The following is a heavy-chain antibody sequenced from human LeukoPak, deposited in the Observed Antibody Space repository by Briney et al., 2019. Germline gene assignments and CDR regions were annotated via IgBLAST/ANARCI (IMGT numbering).Heavy chain of an antibody. Sequence: SETLSLTCTVSGGSISSYYWSWIRQPPGKGLEWIANIYYSGSTNYNPSLKSRVTISVDTSKNQFSLKLSSVTAADTAVYYCAREGPSGAFDIWGQGTMVTVSS. D-gene: IGHD7-27*01. CDR1: GGSISSYY. V-gene: IGHV4-59*12. CDR2: IYYSGST. J-gene: IGHJ3*02. CDR3: AREGPSGAFDI.